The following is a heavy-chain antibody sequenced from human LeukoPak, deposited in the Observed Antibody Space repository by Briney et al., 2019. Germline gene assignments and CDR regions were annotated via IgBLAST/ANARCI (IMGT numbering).Heavy chain of an antibody. D-gene: IGHD5-18*01. J-gene: IGHJ4*02. CDR2: ISYDGSNI. CDR1: GFTFSSYG. Sequence: GGSLRLSCAASGFTFSSYGMHWVRQAPGKGLEWVALISYDGSNIYYADSVKGRFTISRDNAKNSLYLQMNSLRAEDTAVYYCASGGYSFGYWGQGTLVTVSS. CDR3: ASGGYSFGY. V-gene: IGHV3-30*03.